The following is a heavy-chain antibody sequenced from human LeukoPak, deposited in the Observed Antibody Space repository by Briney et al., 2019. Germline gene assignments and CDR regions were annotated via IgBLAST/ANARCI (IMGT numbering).Heavy chain of an antibody. CDR2: ISSDSRTI. CDR1: GFTFSSYS. D-gene: IGHD2-2*01. V-gene: IGHV3-48*02. J-gene: IGHJ5*02. CDR3: ARGYCSSTSCSPNWFDP. Sequence: GGSLRLSCAASGFTFSSYSMNWVRQAPGKGLEWVSYISSDSRTIYYADSVKGRFTISRDNAKNSLYLQMKSLRDEDTAVYYCARGYCSSTSCSPNWFDPWGQGTLVTVSS.